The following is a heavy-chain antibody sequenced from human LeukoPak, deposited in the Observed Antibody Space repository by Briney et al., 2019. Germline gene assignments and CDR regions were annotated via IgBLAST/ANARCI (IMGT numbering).Heavy chain of an antibody. CDR3: ARDHRGYSGPDAFDI. V-gene: IGHV3-53*01. CDR1: GFTVSSNY. Sequence: GGSLRLSCAASGFTVSSNYMSWVRQAPGKGLEWVSVIYSGGSTYYADSVKGRFTISRDNSKNTLYLQMNSLRAEDTAVYYCARDHRGYSGPDAFDIWGQGTMVAVSS. J-gene: IGHJ3*02. CDR2: IYSGGST. D-gene: IGHD5-12*01.